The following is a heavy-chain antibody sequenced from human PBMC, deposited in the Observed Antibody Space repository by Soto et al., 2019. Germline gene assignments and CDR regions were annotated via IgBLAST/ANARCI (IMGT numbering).Heavy chain of an antibody. CDR2: IYYSGST. Sequence: SETLSLTCTVSGGSISSGGYYWSWIRQHPGKGLEWIGYIYYSGSTYYNPSLKSRVTISVDTSKNQFSLKLSSVTAADTAVYYCARDRYYDSSGFDYWGQGTLVTVSS. V-gene: IGHV4-31*03. D-gene: IGHD3-22*01. CDR1: GGSISSGGYY. J-gene: IGHJ4*02. CDR3: ARDRYYDSSGFDY.